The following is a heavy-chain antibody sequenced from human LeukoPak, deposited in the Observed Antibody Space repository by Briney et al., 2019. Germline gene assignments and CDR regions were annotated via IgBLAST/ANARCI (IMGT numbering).Heavy chain of an antibody. V-gene: IGHV4-61*02. CDR1: GYSISSGTYY. D-gene: IGHD3-9*01. J-gene: IGHJ4*02. CDR3: ARARNDYDILTGYPNPHYFDY. CDR2: ISTSGST. Sequence: PSETLSLTCTVSGYSISSGTYYWTWIRQPAGKGLEWIGRISTSGSTNYNPSLKSRVTISLDTSKNQFSLKLSSVTAADTAVYYCARARNDYDILTGYPNPHYFDYWGQGTLVTVSS.